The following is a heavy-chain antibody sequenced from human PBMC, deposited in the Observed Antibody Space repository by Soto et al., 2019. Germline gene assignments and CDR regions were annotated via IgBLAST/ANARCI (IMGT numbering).Heavy chain of an antibody. CDR1: GFTFSDFW. J-gene: IGHJ4*02. CDR3: ARGGSWGPDF. Sequence: EVQVVESGGDLVQPGGSLRLSCVVSGFTFSDFWMSWVRQAPGKGLDWVANIKHDGSETYYVGSVEGRFTISRDNTKDSQSLQLNSLRGEDTAVYYCARGGSWGPDFWGQGTLVTVSS. V-gene: IGHV3-7*01. CDR2: IKHDGSET. D-gene: IGHD2-15*01.